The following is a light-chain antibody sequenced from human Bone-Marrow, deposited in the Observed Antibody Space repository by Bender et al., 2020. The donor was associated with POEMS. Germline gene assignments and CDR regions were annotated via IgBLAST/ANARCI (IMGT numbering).Light chain of an antibody. V-gene: IGLV1-44*01. CDR1: SSNIGRNP. J-gene: IGLJ1*01. CDR3: AAWDDSLEGYV. CDR2: NNN. Sequence: QSVLTQPPAASGTPGQRVAISCSASSSNIGRNPISWYQHLPGAAPRLVIYNNNQRPSGVPDRFFGSRSGTSASLAINGLQSEDEAEYYCAAWDDSLEGYVFGTGTRVTVL.